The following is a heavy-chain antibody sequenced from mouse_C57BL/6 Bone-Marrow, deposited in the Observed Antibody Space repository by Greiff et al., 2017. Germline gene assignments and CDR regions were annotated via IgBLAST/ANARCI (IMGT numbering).Heavy chain of an antibody. V-gene: IGHV3-6*01. CDR3: ARVGWLGKAMDY. J-gene: IGHJ4*01. Sequence: VQLKESGPGLVKPSQSLSLTCSVTGYSITSGYYWNWIRQFPGNKLEWMGYISYDGSNNYNPSLKNRISITRDTSKNQFFLKLNSVTTEDTATYYCARVGWLGKAMDYWGQGTSVTVSS. CDR1: GYSITSGYY. D-gene: IGHD2-3*01. CDR2: ISYDGSN.